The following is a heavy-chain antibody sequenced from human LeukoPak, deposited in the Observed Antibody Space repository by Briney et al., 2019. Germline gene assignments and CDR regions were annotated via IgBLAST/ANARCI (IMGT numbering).Heavy chain of an antibody. J-gene: IGHJ4*02. Sequence: GGSLRLSCAASGLTLRDYYMSWIRQAPGKGLEWVSYISGSGSTIYYADSVKGRFTISRDNAKNSLSLQMNSLRAEDTAVYYCAKLHSYQIDYWGQGSLVTVSP. V-gene: IGHV3-11*01. D-gene: IGHD2-15*01. CDR3: AKLHSYQIDY. CDR2: ISGSGSTI. CDR1: GLTLRDYY.